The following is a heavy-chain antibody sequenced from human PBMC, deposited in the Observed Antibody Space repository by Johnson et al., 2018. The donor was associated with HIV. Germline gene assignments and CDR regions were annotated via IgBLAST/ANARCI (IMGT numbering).Heavy chain of an antibody. V-gene: IGHV3-66*01. J-gene: IGHJ3*02. CDR1: GFTVSSNY. Sequence: VQLVESGGGLVQPGGSLRLSCAASGFTVSSNYMSWVRQAPGKGLEWVSVIYSGGSTYYADSVKGRFTISRDNSKNTLYLQRNSLGAEDTAVYSCARAYTYGAFDIWGQGTMVTVSS. CDR2: IYSGGST. CDR3: ARAYTYGAFDI. D-gene: IGHD5-18*01.